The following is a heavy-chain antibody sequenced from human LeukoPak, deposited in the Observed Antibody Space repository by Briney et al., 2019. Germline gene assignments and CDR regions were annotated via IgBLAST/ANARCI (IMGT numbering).Heavy chain of an antibody. CDR2: IYYSGST. Sequence: SETLSLTCTVSGGSISSYCWSWIRQPPGKGLEWIGYIYYSGSTNYNPSLKSRVTISVDTSKNQFSLKLSSVTAADTAVYYCASGLVGATGDYWGQGTLVTVSS. CDR1: GGSISSYC. J-gene: IGHJ4*02. D-gene: IGHD1-26*01. CDR3: ASGLVGATGDY. V-gene: IGHV4-59*01.